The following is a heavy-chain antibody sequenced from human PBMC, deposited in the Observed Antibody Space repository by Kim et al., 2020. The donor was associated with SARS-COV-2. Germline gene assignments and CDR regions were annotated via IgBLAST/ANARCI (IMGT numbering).Heavy chain of an antibody. CDR2: ISSSSSTI. Sequence: GGSLRLSCAASGFTFSSYSMNWVRQAPGKGLEWVSYISSSSSTIYYADSVKGRFTISRDNAKNSLYLQMNSLRAEDTAVYYCARDHVRDAFDIWGQGTMVTVSS. V-gene: IGHV3-48*04. D-gene: IGHD3-3*01. CDR1: GFTFSSYS. J-gene: IGHJ3*02. CDR3: ARDHVRDAFDI.